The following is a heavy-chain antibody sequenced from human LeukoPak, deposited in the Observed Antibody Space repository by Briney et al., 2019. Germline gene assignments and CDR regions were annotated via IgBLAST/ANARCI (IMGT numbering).Heavy chain of an antibody. D-gene: IGHD2-15*01. V-gene: IGHV4-61*01. CDR2: IYYSGST. Sequence: SETLSLTCTVSGGSVGSGSYYWSWLRQPPGKGLEWIGYIYYSGSTNYNPSLKSRVTISVDTSKDQFSLKLSSVTAADTAVYYCVTYCSGGSCYSADAFDIWGQGTMVTVSS. CDR1: GGSVGSGSYY. CDR3: VTYCSGGSCYSADAFDI. J-gene: IGHJ3*02.